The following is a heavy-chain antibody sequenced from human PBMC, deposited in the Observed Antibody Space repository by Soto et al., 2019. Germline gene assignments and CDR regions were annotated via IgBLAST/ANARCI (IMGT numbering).Heavy chain of an antibody. Sequence: QVQLVESGGGVVQPGRSLRLSCAASGFTFSNYGMHWVRQAPGKGLEWLAVILNDGSDQNYGDSVKGRLTISRDNSKNPLYLQINSLRFEDTAVYYCASDDDRPDNGLDMWGPGTKVTVSS. CDR2: ILNDGSDQ. CDR1: GFTFSNYG. V-gene: IGHV3-33*05. J-gene: IGHJ3*02. CDR3: ASDDDRPDNGLDM. D-gene: IGHD2-8*01.